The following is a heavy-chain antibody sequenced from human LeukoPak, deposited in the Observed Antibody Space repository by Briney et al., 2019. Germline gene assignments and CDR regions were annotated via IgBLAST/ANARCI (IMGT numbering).Heavy chain of an antibody. CDR2: ISAYNGNT. CDR1: GYTFTSYG. V-gene: IGHV1-18*01. J-gene: IGHJ6*03. D-gene: IGHD6-13*01. Sequence: ASVKVSCKASGYTFTSYGISWVRQAPGQGLEWMGWISAYNGNTNYAQKLQGRVTMTTDTSTSTAYMELRSLRSDDTAVYYCARAIPSIAATGAGSYYYYMDVWGKGTTVTVSS. CDR3: ARAIPSIAATGAGSYYYYMDV.